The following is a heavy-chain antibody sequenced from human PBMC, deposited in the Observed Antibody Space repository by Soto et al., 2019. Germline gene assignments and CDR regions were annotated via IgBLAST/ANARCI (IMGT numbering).Heavy chain of an antibody. Sequence: PGGSLRLSCAASGFTFSSFAIHWVRQAPGKGLEWVAGISDDGSKIYYADSVKGRFTVSRDNSKNTMYLHMNSLRDEDTAVYYCAKVPWNLANTHYFAHWGQGTLVTVSS. J-gene: IGHJ4*02. CDR2: ISDDGSKI. CDR1: GFTFSSFA. CDR3: AKVPWNLANTHYFAH. V-gene: IGHV3-30*18. D-gene: IGHD1-1*01.